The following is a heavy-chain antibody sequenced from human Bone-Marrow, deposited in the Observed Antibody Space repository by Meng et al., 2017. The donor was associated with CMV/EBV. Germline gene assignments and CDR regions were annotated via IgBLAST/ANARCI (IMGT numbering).Heavy chain of an antibody. Sequence: GGSLRLSCAASGFTFDDYAMHWVRQAPGKGLEWVSSISSSSSYIYYADSVKGRFTISRDNAKNSLYLQMNSLRAEDTAVYYCARSRELVRADYWGQGTLVTVSS. CDR1: GFTFDDYA. J-gene: IGHJ4*02. CDR3: ARSRELVRADY. CDR2: ISSSSSYI. V-gene: IGHV3-21*01. D-gene: IGHD6-6*01.